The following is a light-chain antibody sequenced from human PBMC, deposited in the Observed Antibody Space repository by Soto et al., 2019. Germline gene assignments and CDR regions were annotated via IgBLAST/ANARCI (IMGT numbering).Light chain of an antibody. J-gene: IGKJ4*01. CDR1: QGIGDT. CDR3: QPYNNWPLT. Sequence: VTKQTEASLAGSPGDRAILSWRASQGIGDTLAWYQHKPGQTPRLLIYDTSTRATGVPTRFSGSRSGAEFTLTINSLQSEDFAVYHCQPYNNWPLTFGGGTKVDIK. V-gene: IGKV3-15*01. CDR2: DTS.